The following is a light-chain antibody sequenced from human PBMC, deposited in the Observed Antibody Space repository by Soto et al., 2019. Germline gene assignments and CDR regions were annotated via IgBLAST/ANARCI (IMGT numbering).Light chain of an antibody. J-gene: IGKJ1*01. V-gene: IGKV1-5*03. CDR2: EVS. Sequence: DIQMTQSPSTLSASVGDRVTITCRASQSISSWLAWYQQKPGKAPKFLIYEVSSLESGVPSRFSGSGSGTEFTLTISSLQPDDFATYYCQQYNSYTWTFGQGTKVEIK. CDR3: QQYNSYTWT. CDR1: QSISSW.